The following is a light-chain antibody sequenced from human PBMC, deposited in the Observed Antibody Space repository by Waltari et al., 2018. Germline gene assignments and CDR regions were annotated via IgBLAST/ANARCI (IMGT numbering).Light chain of an antibody. V-gene: IGLV1-44*01. Sequence: QSVLTQPPSASGTPGQRVIISCSGITSNIGSNTVNWYQQLPGTAPTLLIFRKNQRPSGVPGRFSGSKSGTSASLAISGLQSEDEADYYCASWDDRLNSLVFGGGTELTVL. CDR3: ASWDDRLNSLV. CDR2: RKN. J-gene: IGLJ3*02. CDR1: TSNIGSNT.